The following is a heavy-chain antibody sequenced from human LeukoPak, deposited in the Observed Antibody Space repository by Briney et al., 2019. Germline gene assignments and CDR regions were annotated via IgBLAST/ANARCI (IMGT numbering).Heavy chain of an antibody. V-gene: IGHV4-34*01. CDR1: GGSFSAYY. J-gene: IGHJ4*02. CDR3: AREGPMFDSGTYSKSLGY. D-gene: IGHD3-10*01. Sequence: SETLSLTCAVYGGSFSAYYWSWIRQPPGKGLEWIGEINHSGSTNYNPSLKSRVPISVDTSKNQFSLKLSSVTAADTAVYYCAREGPMFDSGTYSKSLGYWGQGILVTVS. CDR2: INHSGST.